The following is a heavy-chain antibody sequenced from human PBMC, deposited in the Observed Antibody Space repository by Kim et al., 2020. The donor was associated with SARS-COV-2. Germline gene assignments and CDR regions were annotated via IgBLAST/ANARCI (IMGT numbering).Heavy chain of an antibody. CDR3: ARALYSSGWYNAFDI. V-gene: IGHV6-1*01. J-gene: IGHJ3*02. D-gene: IGHD6-19*01. Sequence: VSVKSRITNNPDTSKNQFSLQLNSVTPEDTAVYYCARALYSSGWYNAFDIWGQGTMVTVSS.